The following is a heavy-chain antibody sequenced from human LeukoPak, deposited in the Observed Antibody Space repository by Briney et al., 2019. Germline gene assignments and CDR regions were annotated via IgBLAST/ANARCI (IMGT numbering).Heavy chain of an antibody. V-gene: IGHV1-2*02. Sequence: ASVKVSCKASGYTFTGYYMHWVRQAPGQGLEWMGWINPNSGGTNYAQKFQGRVTMTRHTSISTAYMELSRLRSDDTAVYYCARGQDRSSTSCYQYWGQGTLVTVSS. D-gene: IGHD2-2*01. J-gene: IGHJ4*02. CDR2: INPNSGGT. CDR1: GYTFTGYY. CDR3: ARGQDRSSTSCYQY.